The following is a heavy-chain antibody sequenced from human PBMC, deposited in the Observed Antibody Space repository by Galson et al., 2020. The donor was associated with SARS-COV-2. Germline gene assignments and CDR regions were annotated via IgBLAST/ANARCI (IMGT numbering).Heavy chain of an antibody. D-gene: IGHD6-13*01. CDR2: ISGTGGIT. CDR1: GITFSSYA. J-gene: IGHJ4*02. CDR3: AKMYYSSSWVRNYFHS. Sequence: GGSLTLSCAASGITFSSYAMNWVRQAPGQGLEWVSLISGTGGITYYADSVKGRFTISRDNSKNTLYLLMNRMRAEDTAVYYCAKMYYSSSWVRNYFHSWGQGTPVAVSS. V-gene: IGHV3-23*01.